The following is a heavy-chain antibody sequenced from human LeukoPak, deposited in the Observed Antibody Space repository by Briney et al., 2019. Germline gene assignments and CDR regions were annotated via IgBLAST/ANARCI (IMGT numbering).Heavy chain of an antibody. Sequence: ASVKVSCKASGYTFTGYYMHWVRQAPGQGLEWMGWINPNSGGTNYAQKFQGRVTMTRDTSISTAYMELSRLRSDLTAVYYCARELVVVPAANDYYYYYGMDVWGQGTTVTVSS. V-gene: IGHV1-2*02. CDR3: ARELVVVPAANDYYYYYGMDV. CDR1: GYTFTGYY. D-gene: IGHD2-2*01. CDR2: INPNSGGT. J-gene: IGHJ6*02.